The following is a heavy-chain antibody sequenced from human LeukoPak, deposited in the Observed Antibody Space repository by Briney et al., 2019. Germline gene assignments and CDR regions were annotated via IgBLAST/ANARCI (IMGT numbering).Heavy chain of an antibody. J-gene: IGHJ5*02. D-gene: IGHD2-2*01. CDR1: GYTLTGYY. CDR2: INPNTGST. CDR3: ARGYSSTWYNWFDP. V-gene: IGHV1-46*01. Sequence: GASVKVSCKAFGYTLTGYYMHWVRQAPGQGLEWMGRINPNTGSTTYAQKFHGRVTMTRDTSTSTVYMDLSSLRSEDTAVYYCARGYSSTWYNWFDPWGQGTLVTVSS.